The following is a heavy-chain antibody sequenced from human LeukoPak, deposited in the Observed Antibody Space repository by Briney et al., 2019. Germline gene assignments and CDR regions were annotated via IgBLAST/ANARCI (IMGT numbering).Heavy chain of an antibody. Sequence: GGSLRLSCTASGFTFDDYAMHWVRHAPGKGLEWVSGISWNSGSIGYADSVKGRFTISRDNAKNSLYLQMNSLRAEDTALYYCAKDWVGGYYDSSGYFDYWGQGTLVTVSS. J-gene: IGHJ4*02. CDR3: AKDWVGGYYDSSGYFDY. CDR2: ISWNSGSI. D-gene: IGHD3-22*01. CDR1: GFTFDDYA. V-gene: IGHV3-9*01.